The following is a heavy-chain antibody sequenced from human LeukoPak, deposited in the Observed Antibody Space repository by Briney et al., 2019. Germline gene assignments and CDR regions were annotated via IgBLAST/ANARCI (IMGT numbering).Heavy chain of an antibody. D-gene: IGHD2-15*01. CDR2: IYYSGST. CDR3: ARLGGRFDY. J-gene: IGHJ4*02. Sequence: SETLSLTCTVSGGSISSSSYYWGWIRQPPGKGLEWIGSIYYSGSTYYNPSLKSRVTISVDTSKNQFSLKLSSVTAADTAVYYCARLGGRFDYWGQGTLVTVSS. V-gene: IGHV4-39*01. CDR1: GGSISSSSYY.